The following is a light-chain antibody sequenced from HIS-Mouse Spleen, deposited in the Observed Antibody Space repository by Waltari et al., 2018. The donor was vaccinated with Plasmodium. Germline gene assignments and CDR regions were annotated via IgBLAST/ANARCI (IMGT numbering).Light chain of an antibody. CDR2: QDS. CDR3: QAWDSSNGV. CDR1: YWRKKY. J-gene: IGLJ2*01. V-gene: IGLV3-1*01. Sequence: YDRTHHPQFPFPPDRPPGTPSSGVYWRKKYAWWFQQKPGQSPVLVIYQDSKRPSGIPERFSGSNSGNTATLTISGAQAMDEADYYCQAWDSSNGVFGGGTKLTVL.